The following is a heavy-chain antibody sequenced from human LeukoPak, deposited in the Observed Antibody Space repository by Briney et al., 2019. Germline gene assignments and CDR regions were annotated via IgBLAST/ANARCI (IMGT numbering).Heavy chain of an antibody. D-gene: IGHD3-3*01. V-gene: IGHV1-69*01. CDR1: GGTFISYA. CDR3: ARPMHYDFWSGNYGMDV. CDR2: IIPIFGTA. Sequence: KVSCKASGGTFISYAISWVRQAPGQGLEWMGGIIPIFGTANYAQKFQGRVTITADESTSTAYMELSSLRSEDTAVYYCARPMHYDFWSGNYGMDVWGQGTTVTVSS. J-gene: IGHJ6*02.